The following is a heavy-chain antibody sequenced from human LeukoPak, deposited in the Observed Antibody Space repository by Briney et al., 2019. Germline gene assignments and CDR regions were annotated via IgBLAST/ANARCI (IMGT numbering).Heavy chain of an antibody. CDR3: AKRLTTVTEGDYFDY. Sequence: GGSLRLSCAASGFTFSSYGMHWVRQAPGKGLEWVAFIRYDGSNKYYADSVKGRFTISRDNSKNTLYLQMNSLRAEDTAVYYCAKRLTTVTEGDYFDYWGQGTLVTVSS. V-gene: IGHV3-30*02. CDR1: GFTFSSYG. J-gene: IGHJ4*02. CDR2: IRYDGSNK. D-gene: IGHD4-11*01.